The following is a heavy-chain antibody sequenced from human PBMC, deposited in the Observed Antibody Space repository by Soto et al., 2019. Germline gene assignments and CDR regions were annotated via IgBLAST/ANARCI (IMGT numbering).Heavy chain of an antibody. J-gene: IGHJ4*01. V-gene: IGHV3-23*01. D-gene: IGHD3-10*01. Sequence: EVQLLESGGGLVQPGGSLRLSCAASGFTFSSYSMNWVRQAPGKGLEWVASVGGGGDNTFYADSVKGRFTISRDDSQNTLYLQMNSLRAEATAVYFCAKRDSGSGRSPPLINFWGHGTLVTVSS. CDR3: AKRDSGSGRSPPLINF. CDR2: VGGGGDNT. CDR1: GFTFSSYS.